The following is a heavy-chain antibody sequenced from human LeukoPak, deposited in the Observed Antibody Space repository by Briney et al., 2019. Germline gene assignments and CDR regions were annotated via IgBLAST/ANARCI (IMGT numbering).Heavy chain of an antibody. Sequence: GGSLRLSCAASGFTFSSYGMSWVRQAPGKGLEWVSAISGSGGSTYYADSVKGRFTISRDNAKNSLFLQMNSLRAEDTAVYFCAKSTRAVMAMMDVWGKGTTVTVSS. CDR3: AKSTRAVMAMMDV. CDR2: ISGSGGST. D-gene: IGHD3-16*01. J-gene: IGHJ6*04. V-gene: IGHV3-23*01. CDR1: GFTFSSYG.